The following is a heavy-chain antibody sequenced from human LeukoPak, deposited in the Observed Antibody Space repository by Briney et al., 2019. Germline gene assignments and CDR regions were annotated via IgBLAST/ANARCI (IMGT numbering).Heavy chain of an antibody. V-gene: IGHV3-23*01. CDR2: ISGGGDST. Sequence: GGSLRLSCAASGFTFSSYAMSWVRQAPGKGLEWVSVISGGGDSTYYADSVKGRFTISRDNAKDSLFLQMNNLRAEDTAVYYCSPAADTPDYYYMDVWGKGTTVTVSS. J-gene: IGHJ6*03. CDR1: GFTFSSYA. D-gene: IGHD6-25*01. CDR3: SPAADTPDYYYMDV.